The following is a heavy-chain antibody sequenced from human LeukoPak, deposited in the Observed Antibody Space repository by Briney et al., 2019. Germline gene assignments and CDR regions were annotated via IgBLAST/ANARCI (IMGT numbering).Heavy chain of an antibody. J-gene: IGHJ6*03. CDR3: ARHLATTVTRGYSCHPMDV. D-gene: IGHD4-17*01. CDR1: GASMRRYH. Sequence: PSGTLSLTCTISGASMRRYHWSWLRQAAGKRPEWIGRVSETEATKSNPSLGSRVTLSMDKSRQEVSLRLTSLTAADTAVYYCARHLATTVTRGYSCHPMDVWGKGTTVSVSS. CDR2: VSETEAT. V-gene: IGHV4-4*07.